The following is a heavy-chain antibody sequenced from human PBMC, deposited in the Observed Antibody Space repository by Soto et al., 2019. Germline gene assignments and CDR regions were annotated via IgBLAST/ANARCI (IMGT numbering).Heavy chain of an antibody. J-gene: IGHJ5*02. CDR2: IIPIFGTA. D-gene: IGHD3-3*01. CDR3: ARDYDFWSGYYRSGRFDP. Sequence: QVQLVQSGAEVKKPGSSVKVSCKASGGTFSSYAISWVRQAPGQGLEWMGGIIPIFGTANYAQKFQGRVTITADEPTSTAYMELSSLRSEDTAVYYCARDYDFWSGYYRSGRFDPWGQGTLVTVSS. V-gene: IGHV1-69*01. CDR1: GGTFSSYA.